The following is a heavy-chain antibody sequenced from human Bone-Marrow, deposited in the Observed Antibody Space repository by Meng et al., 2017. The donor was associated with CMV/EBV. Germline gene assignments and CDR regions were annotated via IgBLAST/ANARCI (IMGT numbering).Heavy chain of an antibody. J-gene: IGHJ6*02. CDR3: ARANRGYQLLYYYYYGMDV. D-gene: IGHD2-2*01. V-gene: IGHV1-69*10. Sequence: SVKVSCKASGGTFSSYAISWVRQAPGQGLEWMGGIIPILGIANYAQKFQGRVTITADKSTSTAYMELSSLRSEDTAVDYCARANRGYQLLYYYYYGMDVWGQGTTVTVSS. CDR2: IIPILGIA. CDR1: GGTFSSYA.